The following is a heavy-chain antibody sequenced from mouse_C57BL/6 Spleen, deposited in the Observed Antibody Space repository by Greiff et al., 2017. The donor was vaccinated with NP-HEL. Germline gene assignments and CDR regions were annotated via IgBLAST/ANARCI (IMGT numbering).Heavy chain of an antibody. J-gene: IGHJ4*01. CDR3: VRHRSSHYYAMDD. D-gene: IGHD1-1*01. Sequence: EVQLVESGGGLVQPKGSLKLSCAASGFSFNTYAMNWVRQAPGKGLEWVARIRSKSNNYATYYADSVKDRFTISRDDSESMLYLQMNNLKTEDTAMYYCVRHRSSHYYAMDDWGQGTSVTVSS. CDR1: GFSFNTYA. CDR2: IRSKSNNYAT. V-gene: IGHV10-1*01.